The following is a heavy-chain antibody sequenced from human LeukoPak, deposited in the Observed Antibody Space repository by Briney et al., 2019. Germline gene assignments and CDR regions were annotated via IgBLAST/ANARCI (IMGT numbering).Heavy chain of an antibody. Sequence: SETLSLTCTVSGGSISSSSYYWGWIRQPPGKGLEWIGSIYYSGSTYYNPSLKSRVTISVDTSKNQFSLKLSSMTAADTAVYYCARPDAGGVAAFDAFDIWGQGTMVTVSS. V-gene: IGHV4-39*01. CDR1: GGSISSSSYY. D-gene: IGHD3-16*01. CDR3: ARPDAGGVAAFDAFDI. J-gene: IGHJ3*02. CDR2: IYYSGST.